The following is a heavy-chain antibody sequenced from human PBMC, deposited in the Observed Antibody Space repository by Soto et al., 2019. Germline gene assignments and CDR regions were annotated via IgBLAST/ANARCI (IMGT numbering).Heavy chain of an antibody. V-gene: IGHV3-30*03. D-gene: IGHD3-10*01. CDR2: ISYDGSNK. CDR3: ACLWFGELLPSAYYYYGMDV. Sequence: HPGGSLRLSCAASGFTFSSYGMHWVRQAPGKGLEWVAVISYDGSNKYYADSVKGRFTISRDNSKNTLYLQMNSLRAEDTAVYYCACLWFGELLPSAYYYYGMDVWGQGTTVTVSS. J-gene: IGHJ6*02. CDR1: GFTFSSYG.